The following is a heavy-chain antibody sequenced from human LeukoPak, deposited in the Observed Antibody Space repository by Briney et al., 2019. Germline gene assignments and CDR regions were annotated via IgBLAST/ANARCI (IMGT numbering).Heavy chain of an antibody. V-gene: IGHV3-64*01. D-gene: IGHD3-10*01. J-gene: IGHJ4*02. Sequence: GGSLRLSCAASGFTFRSFAMHWVRQAPGKGLEYVSTISGNGDSTYYANSVRGRFTISRDNSKNTLYLQMGSLRTEDMAVYYCARSFSGMDYWGQGTLVTVSS. CDR1: GFTFRSFA. CDR2: ISGNGDST. CDR3: ARSFSGMDY.